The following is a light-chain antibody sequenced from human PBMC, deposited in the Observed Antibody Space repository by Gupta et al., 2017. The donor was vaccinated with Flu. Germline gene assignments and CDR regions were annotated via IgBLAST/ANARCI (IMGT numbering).Light chain of an antibody. CDR3: QQRSNGPPLT. Sequence: EIVLTQSPATLSLSPGERATLSCRASQSVSSYLAWYQQKPGQAPRLLIYDASNRATGIPARFRGSGSGTDCTLTISSLETEDFAVDYCQQRSNGPPLTFGGGTKVEIK. CDR1: QSVSSY. J-gene: IGKJ4*01. V-gene: IGKV3-11*01. CDR2: DAS.